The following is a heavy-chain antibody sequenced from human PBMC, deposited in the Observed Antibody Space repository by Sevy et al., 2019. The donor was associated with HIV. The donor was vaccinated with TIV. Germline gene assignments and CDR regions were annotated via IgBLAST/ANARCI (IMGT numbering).Heavy chain of an antibody. V-gene: IGHV3-9*01. CDR1: GFTFDDYA. J-gene: IGHJ6*02. CDR2: ISWNSGSI. Sequence: GGSLRLSCAASGFTFDDYAMHWVRQAPGKGLEWVSGISWNSGSIGYADSVKGRFTISRDNAKNSLYLQMNSLRAEDTALYYCAKDLHTHGDYMYYYYGMDVWGQGTTVTVSS. D-gene: IGHD4-17*01. CDR3: AKDLHTHGDYMYYYYGMDV.